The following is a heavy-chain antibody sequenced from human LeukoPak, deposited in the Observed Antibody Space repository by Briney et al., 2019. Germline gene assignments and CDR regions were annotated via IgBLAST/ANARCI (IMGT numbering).Heavy chain of an antibody. CDR2: IYYSGST. V-gene: IGHV4-59*01. Sequence: PSETLSLTCTVSGGSISSYYWSWIRQPPGKGLEWIEYIYYSGSTNYNPSLKSRVTISVDTSKNQFSLKLSSVTAADTAVYYCARGYSSSWARGNWFDPWGQGTLVTVSS. D-gene: IGHD6-13*01. J-gene: IGHJ5*02. CDR1: GGSISSYY. CDR3: ARGYSSSWARGNWFDP.